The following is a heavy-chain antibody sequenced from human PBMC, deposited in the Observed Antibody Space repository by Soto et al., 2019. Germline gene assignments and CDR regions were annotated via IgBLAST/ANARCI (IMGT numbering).Heavy chain of an antibody. Sequence: VQLVESGGGLVQPGRSLRLSCAASGFTFDDYAMHWVRQAPGKGLEWVSGISWNSGSIGYADSVKGRFTISRDNAKNSLYLQMNSLRAEDTALYYCAKGDCSSTSCSQSFDYWGQGTLVTVSS. J-gene: IGHJ4*02. D-gene: IGHD2-2*01. CDR3: AKGDCSSTSCSQSFDY. V-gene: IGHV3-9*01. CDR2: ISWNSGSI. CDR1: GFTFDDYA.